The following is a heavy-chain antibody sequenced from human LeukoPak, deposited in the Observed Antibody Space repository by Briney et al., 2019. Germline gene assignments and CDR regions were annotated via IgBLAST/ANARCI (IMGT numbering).Heavy chain of an antibody. CDR2: IYYSGST. Sequence: SETLSLTCTVSGGSISSYYWSWIRQPPGKGLEWIGYIYYSGSTNYNPSLKSRVTISVDTSKNQFSLKLSSVTAADTAVYYCAREQDSSGYYNDAFGIWGQGTMVTVSS. V-gene: IGHV4-59*01. J-gene: IGHJ3*02. CDR3: AREQDSSGYYNDAFGI. D-gene: IGHD3-22*01. CDR1: GGSISSYY.